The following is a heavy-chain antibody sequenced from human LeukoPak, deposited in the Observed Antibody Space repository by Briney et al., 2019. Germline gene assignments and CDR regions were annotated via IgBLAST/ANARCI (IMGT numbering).Heavy chain of an antibody. CDR3: ATGTSQLVDFQH. V-gene: IGHV3-23*01. Sequence: GGSLRLSCAASGFTSSSYWMSWVRQAPGKGLEWVSAISGSGGSTYYADSVKGRFTISRDNSKNTLYLQMNSLRAEDTAVYYCATGTSQLVDFQHWGQGTLVTVSS. D-gene: IGHD6-13*01. CDR1: GFTSSSYW. CDR2: ISGSGGST. J-gene: IGHJ1*01.